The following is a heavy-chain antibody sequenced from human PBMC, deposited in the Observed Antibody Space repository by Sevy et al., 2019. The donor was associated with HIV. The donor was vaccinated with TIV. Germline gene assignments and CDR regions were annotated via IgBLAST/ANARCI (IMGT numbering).Heavy chain of an antibody. CDR2: ICGGDGST. J-gene: IGHJ3*02. V-gene: IGHV3-23*01. CDR3: AKGWHSDYFGADTLDN. Sequence: GGSLRLSCAASGFRFSSFAMIWVRQAPGKGLEWVSEICGGDGSTYYADSVKGRFTISRDNSKNTVYLQMSSLRAEDKALYYCAKGWHSDYFGADTLDNWGQGTMVTVSS. CDR1: GFRFSSFA. D-gene: IGHD3-22*01.